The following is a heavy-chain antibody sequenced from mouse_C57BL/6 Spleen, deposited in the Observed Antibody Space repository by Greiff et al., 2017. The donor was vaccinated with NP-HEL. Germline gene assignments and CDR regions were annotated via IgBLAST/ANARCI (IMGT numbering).Heavy chain of an antibody. J-gene: IGHJ1*03. CDR2: IDPSDSYT. Sequence: QVQLQQPGAELVMPGASVKLSCKASGYTFTSYWMHWVKQRPGQGLEWIGEIDPSDSYTNYNQKFKGKSTLTVDKSSSTAYMQLSSLTSEDYAVYYCARGITAVVARDFDVWGTGTTVTVSS. V-gene: IGHV1-69*01. CDR3: ARGITAVVARDFDV. CDR1: GYTFTSYW. D-gene: IGHD1-1*01.